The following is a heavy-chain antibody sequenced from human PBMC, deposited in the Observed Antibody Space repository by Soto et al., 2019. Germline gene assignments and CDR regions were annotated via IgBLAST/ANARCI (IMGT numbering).Heavy chain of an antibody. CDR3: AKSAAPYDYGATTYFDY. Sequence: PGGSLRLSCAASGFIFHSYAMSWVRQAPGKGLEWVSAIGGSGGNTFYADSVKGRFTISRDNSKNTLYLQMNSLRAEDTAVYYCAKSAAPYDYGATTYFDYWGQGTLVTVSS. CDR2: IGGSGGNT. V-gene: IGHV3-23*01. J-gene: IGHJ4*02. CDR1: GFIFHSYA. D-gene: IGHD4-17*01.